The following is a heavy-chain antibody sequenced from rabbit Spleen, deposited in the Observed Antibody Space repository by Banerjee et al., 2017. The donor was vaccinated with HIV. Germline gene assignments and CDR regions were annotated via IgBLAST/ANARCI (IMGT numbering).Heavy chain of an antibody. V-gene: IGHV1S43*01. CDR3: ARDAYSNNARYYFDL. D-gene: IGHD7-1*01. J-gene: IGHJ4*01. CDR1: GIDFSSSQY. Sequence: QSLEESGGDLVQPGASLRLTCTASGIDFSSSQYMCWVRQAPGKGPEWIACIYTTSGSTWYASWANGRFTISRSTSLNTVTLQMTSLTAADTATYFCARDAYSNNARYYFDLWGPGTLVTVS. CDR2: IYTTSGST.